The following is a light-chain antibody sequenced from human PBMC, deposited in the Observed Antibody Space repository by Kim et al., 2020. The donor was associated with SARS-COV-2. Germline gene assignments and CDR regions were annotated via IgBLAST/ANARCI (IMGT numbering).Light chain of an antibody. V-gene: IGLV3-21*02. J-gene: IGLJ3*02. CDR1: QLGDST. CDR3: RVWDGSRDHWV. Sequence: AHGEPARITGAGDQLGDSTVHWYLQRPGHVPVWVISEDRDRPPGIPERFYGCSCGNTATLTISRVEAGNEADYCCRVWDGSRDHWVFGGKTQLTVL. CDR2: EDR.